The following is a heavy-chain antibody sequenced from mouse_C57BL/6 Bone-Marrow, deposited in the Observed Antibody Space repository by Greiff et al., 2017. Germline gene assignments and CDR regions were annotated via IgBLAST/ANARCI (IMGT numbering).Heavy chain of an antibody. CDR1: GFNIKDDY. CDR3: TTPLRLFDY. J-gene: IGHJ2*01. Sequence: LVESGAELVRPGASVKLSCTASGFNIKDDYMHWVKQRPEQGLEWIGWIDPENGDTEYASKFQGKATITADTSSNTAYLQLSSLTSEDTAVYYCTTPLRLFDYWGQGTTLTVSS. V-gene: IGHV14-4*01. D-gene: IGHD2-12*01. CDR2: IDPENGDT.